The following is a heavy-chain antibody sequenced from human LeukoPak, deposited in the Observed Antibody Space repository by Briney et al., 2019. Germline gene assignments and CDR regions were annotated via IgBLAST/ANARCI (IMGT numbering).Heavy chain of an antibody. D-gene: IGHD3-22*01. CDR2: IIPIFGTA. Sequence: SVKVSCEASRGTFSSYAISWVRQAPGQGLEWMGRIIPIFGTANYAQKFQGRVTITTDESTSTAYMELSSLRSEDTAVYYCARDSSVYYDTLAWYDDAFDIWGQGTMVTVS. CDR1: RGTFSSYA. J-gene: IGHJ3*02. CDR3: ARDSSVYYDTLAWYDDAFDI. V-gene: IGHV1-69*05.